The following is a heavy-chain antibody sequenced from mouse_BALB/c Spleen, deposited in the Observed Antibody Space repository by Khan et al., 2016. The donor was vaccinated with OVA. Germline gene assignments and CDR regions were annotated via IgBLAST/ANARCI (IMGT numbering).Heavy chain of an antibody. J-gene: IGHJ4*01. V-gene: IGHV2-6*02. Sequence: QMQLKQSGPGLVAPSQSLSITCTVSGFSLTSYGVHWVSQPPGKGLEWLVVIWSDGKTTYNSTHKSRMSISKDNSKSQVFLKMNSLQTDDAAMYYCARNTHMITTVIDYWGQGTSVTVSS. CDR3: ARNTHMITTVIDY. CDR2: IWSDGKT. D-gene: IGHD2-4*01. CDR1: GFSLTSYG.